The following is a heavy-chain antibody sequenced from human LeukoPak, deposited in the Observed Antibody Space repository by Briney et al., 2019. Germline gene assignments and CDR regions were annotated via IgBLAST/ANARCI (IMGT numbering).Heavy chain of an antibody. CDR2: INHSGST. CDR3: ARESRGLYLKY. J-gene: IGHJ4*02. CDR1: GGSFSGYY. Sequence: PSETLSLTCAVYGGSFSGYYWSWIRQPPGKGLEWIGEINHSGSTNYNPSLKSRVTISVDTSKNQFSLKLSSVTAADTAVYYCARESRGLYLKYWGQGTLVTVSS. D-gene: IGHD3-10*01. V-gene: IGHV4-34*01.